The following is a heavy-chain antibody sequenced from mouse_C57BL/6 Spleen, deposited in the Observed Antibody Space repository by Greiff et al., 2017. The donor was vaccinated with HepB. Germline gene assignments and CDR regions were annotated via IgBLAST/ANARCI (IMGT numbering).Heavy chain of an antibody. J-gene: IGHJ3*01. CDR3: TGPYCYGSGPWFAY. V-gene: IGHV1-15*01. D-gene: IGHD1-1*01. CDR1: GYTFTDYD. CDR2: IDPETGGT. Sequence: QVQLQQSGAELVRPGASVTLSCKASGYTFTDYDMHWVKQTPVHGLEWIGAIDPETGGTAYNQKFKGKAILTADKSSSTAYMELRSLTSEDSAVYYWTGPYCYGSGPWFAYWGQGTLVTVSA.